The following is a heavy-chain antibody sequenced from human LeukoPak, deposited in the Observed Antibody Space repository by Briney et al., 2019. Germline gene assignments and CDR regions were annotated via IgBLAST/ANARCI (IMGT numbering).Heavy chain of an antibody. CDR3: ARRYCISTSCLDYNYYGMDV. CDR2: ISTSSSYT. D-gene: IGHD2-2*01. J-gene: IGHJ6*02. CDR1: GFAFRSFA. Sequence: KTGGSLRLSCAASGFAFRSFAMSWVRQAPGKGLEWVSYISTSSSYTNYADSVKGRFTISRDNSKNSLYLQMNSLRAEDTAVYNCARRYCISTSCLDYNYYGMDVWGQGTTVTVSS. V-gene: IGHV3-11*03.